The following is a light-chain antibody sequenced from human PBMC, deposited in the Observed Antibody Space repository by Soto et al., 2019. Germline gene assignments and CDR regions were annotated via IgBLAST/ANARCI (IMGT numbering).Light chain of an antibody. Sequence: DIQMTQSPSTLSASVGDRVTITCRASQSISSWLAWYQQKPGKAPKLLIYKASSLESGVPSRFSGSGSGTEFTLTISSLQPDDFATYYCQKYNSYWTLAQGTNVEIK. CDR3: QKYNSYWT. CDR2: KAS. CDR1: QSISSW. V-gene: IGKV1-5*03. J-gene: IGKJ1*01.